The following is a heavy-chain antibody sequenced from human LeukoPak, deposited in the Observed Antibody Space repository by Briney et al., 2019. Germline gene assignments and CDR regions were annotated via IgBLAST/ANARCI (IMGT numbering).Heavy chain of an antibody. Sequence: SETLSLTCTVYGGSISSYYWSWIRQPPGKGLEWIGYIYYSGSTNYNPSLKSRVTISVDTSKNQFSLKLSSVTAADTAVYYCARAGRDSSGYYDYWGQGTLVTVSS. V-gene: IGHV4-59*01. J-gene: IGHJ4*02. CDR3: ARAGRDSSGYYDY. D-gene: IGHD3-22*01. CDR2: IYYSGST. CDR1: GGSISSYY.